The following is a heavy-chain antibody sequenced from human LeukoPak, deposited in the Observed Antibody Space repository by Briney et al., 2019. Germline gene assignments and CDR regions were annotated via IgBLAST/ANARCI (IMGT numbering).Heavy chain of an antibody. CDR3: ARRNAVVPNYYYYYYYMDV. CDR1: GFTFSSYW. D-gene: IGHD2-2*01. CDR2: IKQDGSEK. Sequence: GRSLRLSCAASGFTFSSYWMSWVRQAPGKGLEWVANIKQDGSEKYYVDSVKGRFTISRDNAKNSLYLQMNSLRAEDTAVYYCARRNAVVPNYYYYYYYMDVWGKGTTVTVSS. V-gene: IGHV3-7*01. J-gene: IGHJ6*03.